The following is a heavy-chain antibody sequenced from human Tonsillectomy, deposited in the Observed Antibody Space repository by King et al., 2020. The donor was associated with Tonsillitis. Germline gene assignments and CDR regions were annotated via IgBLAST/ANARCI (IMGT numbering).Heavy chain of an antibody. CDR1: GFTFSTYS. CDR3: ARYKSAYYTFDAFDF. D-gene: IGHD3-3*01. V-gene: IGHV3-21*01. J-gene: IGHJ3*01. CDR2: ISSSRRYI. Sequence: VQLVESGGGLVKPGGSLRLSCAASGFTFSTYSMNWVRQAPGKGLEWVSSISSSRRYISYADSVKCRFTISRDNAKNSLYLQMNSLRAEDTAVYYCARYKSAYYTFDAFDFWGQGTMVTVSS.